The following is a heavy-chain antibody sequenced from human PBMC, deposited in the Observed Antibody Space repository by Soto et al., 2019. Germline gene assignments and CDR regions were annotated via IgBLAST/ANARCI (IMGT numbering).Heavy chain of an antibody. CDR3: ARAVVGYYYDSSGYFDY. J-gene: IGHJ4*02. CDR2: ISSSGSTI. V-gene: IGHV3-11*01. CDR1: GFTFSDYY. Sequence: PGESLKISCAASGFTFSDYYMSWTRQAPGKGLEWVSYISSSGSTIYYADSVKGRFTISRDNAKNSLYLQMNSLRAEDTAVYYCARAVVGYYYDSSGYFDYWGQGTLVTVSS. D-gene: IGHD3-22*01.